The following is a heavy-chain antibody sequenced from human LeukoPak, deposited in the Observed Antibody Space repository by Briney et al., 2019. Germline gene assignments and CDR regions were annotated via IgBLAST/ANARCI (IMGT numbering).Heavy chain of an antibody. CDR3: ARFYGGNSGMLPRATFDI. CDR1: GGSFSSGGYY. D-gene: IGHD4-23*01. J-gene: IGHJ3*02. CDR2: IYYSGST. V-gene: IGHV4-31*03. Sequence: SDTLSLTCTVSGGSFSSGGYYWSWIRKHPGKGLEWIEYIYYSGSTYYNPSLRSRVTISVDMSKNQFSLKLNSVTAADTAVYYCARFYGGNSGMLPRATFDIWGQGTMVTVSS.